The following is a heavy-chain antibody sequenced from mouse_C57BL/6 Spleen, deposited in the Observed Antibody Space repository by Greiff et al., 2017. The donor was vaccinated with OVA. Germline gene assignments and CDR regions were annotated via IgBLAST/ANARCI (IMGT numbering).Heavy chain of an antibody. CDR2: ISNGGGST. Sequence: EVQLVESGGGLVQPGGSLKLSCAASGFTFSDYYMYWVRQTPEKRLEWVAYISNGGGSTYYPDTVKGRFTISRDNAKNTLYLQMSRLKSEDTAMYYCARHLGRGYLDYWGQGTTLTVSS. CDR1: GFTFSDYY. CDR3: ARHLGRGYLDY. D-gene: IGHD4-1*01. V-gene: IGHV5-12*01. J-gene: IGHJ2*01.